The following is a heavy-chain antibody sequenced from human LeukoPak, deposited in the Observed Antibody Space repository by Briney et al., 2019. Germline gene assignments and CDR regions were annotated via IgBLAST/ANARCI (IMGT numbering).Heavy chain of an antibody. Sequence: SETLSLTCTVSGGSLSSYYWSWIRQPPGKGLEGIGYIYYSGSTSYNRSLKSRVTISVDTSKNQFSLKLSSVTAADRAVYYCARGYYYDSSGYYYYYYYYMTSGAKGPRSPSP. CDR1: GGSLSSYY. J-gene: IGHJ6*03. V-gene: IGHV4-59*01. D-gene: IGHD3-22*01. CDR2: IYYSGST. CDR3: ARGYYYDSSGYYYYYYYYMTS.